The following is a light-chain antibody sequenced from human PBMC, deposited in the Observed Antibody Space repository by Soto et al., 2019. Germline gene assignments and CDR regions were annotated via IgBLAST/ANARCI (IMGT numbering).Light chain of an antibody. CDR1: QSVNSN. V-gene: IGKV3-15*01. CDR2: GAS. Sequence: EIVMTQSPATLSVSPGERATLSCRASQSVNSNLAWYQQKPGQAPRHLIYGASTRATGIPARFSGSGSGTEFTLTISSLQSEDFAIYYCQQYNNWPLTFGGGTKVDIK. J-gene: IGKJ4*01. CDR3: QQYNNWPLT.